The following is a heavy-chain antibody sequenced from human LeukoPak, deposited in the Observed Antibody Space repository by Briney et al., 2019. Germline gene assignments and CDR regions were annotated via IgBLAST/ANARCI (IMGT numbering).Heavy chain of an antibody. Sequence: PGGSLRLSCAASGFTFSSYAMSWVRQAPGKGLEWVSAITGSGTNTYYADSVKGRFTISRGNSKNTLYLQMNSLRAEDTAVYYCARDGGSGWYEYFDYWGQGTLVTVSS. CDR2: ITGSGTNT. D-gene: IGHD6-19*01. CDR1: GFTFSSYA. J-gene: IGHJ4*02. CDR3: ARDGGSGWYEYFDY. V-gene: IGHV3-23*01.